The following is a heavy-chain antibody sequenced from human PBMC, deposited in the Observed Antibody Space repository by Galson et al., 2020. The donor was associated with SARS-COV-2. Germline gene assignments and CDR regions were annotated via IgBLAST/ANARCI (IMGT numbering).Heavy chain of an antibody. V-gene: IGHV4-59*08. Sequence: ETSETLSLTCTVSGGPISSYYWSWIRQPPGKGLEWIGYIYYSGSTNYNPPLKSRVTISVDTSKNQFSLKLSSVTAADTAVYYCARHDTIFGVVIPYFDYWGQGTLVTVSS. CDR3: ARHDTIFGVVIPYFDY. CDR2: IYYSGST. D-gene: IGHD3-3*01. CDR1: GGPISSYY. J-gene: IGHJ4*02.